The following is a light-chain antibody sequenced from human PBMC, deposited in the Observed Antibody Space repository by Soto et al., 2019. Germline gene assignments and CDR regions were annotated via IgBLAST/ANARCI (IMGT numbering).Light chain of an antibody. V-gene: IGKV1-5*01. CDR2: DAS. CDR1: QSISSW. Sequence: DIQMTQSPSTLSASVGDRVTITCRASQSISSWLAWYQQKPGKAPKLLIYDASSLESGVPSRFSGSGSGTEFTLTISSLQPDDFATYYCQQYESLPLTFGQGTRLEI. CDR3: QQYESLPLT. J-gene: IGKJ5*01.